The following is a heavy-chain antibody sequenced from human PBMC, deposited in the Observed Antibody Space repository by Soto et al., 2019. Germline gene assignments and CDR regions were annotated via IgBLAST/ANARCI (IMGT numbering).Heavy chain of an antibody. Sequence: SETLYLTCSVSGCSISSNSYSWGWIRQPPGKGLEWIGTLYSSRDTYYNPSLKSRVNKSADTSQNKNSMELTSQTATDTAVYFCARHPGYCSGGSCNGQYTLDVWGQGTTVT. J-gene: IGHJ6*02. V-gene: IGHV4-39*01. CDR1: GCSISSNSYS. CDR3: ARHPGYCSGGSCNGQYTLDV. D-gene: IGHD2-15*01. CDR2: LYSSRDT.